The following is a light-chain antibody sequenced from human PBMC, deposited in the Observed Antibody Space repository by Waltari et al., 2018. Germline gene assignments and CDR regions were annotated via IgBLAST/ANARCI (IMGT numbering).Light chain of an antibody. V-gene: IGKV3-20*01. CDR2: AAS. J-gene: IGKJ2*01. CDR3: QQYGNSPYT. Sequence: IVLTQSPGTLALSPGERVTLSCRASQSVSSTYLAWYQQKPGQAPRVLIYAASSRATGIPDRFSGGGSGTDFTLTIGRLEPEDFAVYYCQQYGNSPYTFGQGTKLEIK. CDR1: QSVSSTY.